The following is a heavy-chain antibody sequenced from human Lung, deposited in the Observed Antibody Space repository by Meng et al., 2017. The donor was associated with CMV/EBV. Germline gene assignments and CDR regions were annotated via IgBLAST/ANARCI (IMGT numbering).Heavy chain of an antibody. Sequence: GGSLRLXCAASGFTFSSYAMSWVRQAPGKGLEWVSAISGSGGSTYYADSVKGRFTISRDNSKNTLYLQMNSLRTEDTAVYYCAKDPVPAPLYYFDYWGQGKXVNGAS. V-gene: IGHV3-23*01. J-gene: IGHJ4*02. CDR1: GFTFSSYA. CDR2: ISGSGGST. D-gene: IGHD2-2*01. CDR3: AKDPVPAPLYYFDY.